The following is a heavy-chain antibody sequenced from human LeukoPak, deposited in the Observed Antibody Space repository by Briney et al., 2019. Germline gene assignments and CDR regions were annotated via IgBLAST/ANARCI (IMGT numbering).Heavy chain of an antibody. Sequence: GGSLRLSCAASGFTFSSYGMHWVRQAPGKGLEWVAVIWYDGSNKYYADSVKGRFTISRDNSKNTLYLQMNSLRAEDTAVYYCARASYDILTGFYYYYMDVWGKGTTVTVSS. CDR2: IWYDGSNK. CDR3: ARASYDILTGFYYYYMDV. CDR1: GFTFSSYG. V-gene: IGHV3-33*01. J-gene: IGHJ6*03. D-gene: IGHD3-9*01.